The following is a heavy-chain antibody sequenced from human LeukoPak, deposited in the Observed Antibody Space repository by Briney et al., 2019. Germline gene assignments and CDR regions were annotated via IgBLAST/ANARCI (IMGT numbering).Heavy chain of an antibody. J-gene: IGHJ4*02. Sequence: GGSLRLSCAASGFTFSNSCMTWVRQAPGKGLEWVANIRQDGSEETYVDSVRGRFTISRDNAKNSLYLQMNTLRAEDTAMYYCARARSISGVVNLDYWGQGALVTVSS. CDR2: IRQDGSEE. CDR1: GFTFSNSC. V-gene: IGHV3-7*01. D-gene: IGHD3-3*01. CDR3: ARARSISGVVNLDY.